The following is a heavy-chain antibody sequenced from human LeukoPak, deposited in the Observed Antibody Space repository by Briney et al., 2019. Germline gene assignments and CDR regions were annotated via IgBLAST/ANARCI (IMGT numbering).Heavy chain of an antibody. CDR2: VNPNKGGT. J-gene: IGHJ4*02. CDR1: GYTLTGYY. Sequence: ASVTVSRKASGYTLTGYYMHWVRPAPGQGLAWMGWVNPNKGGTNYAHNSQGKVTMTSDTSISTAYTELSSLRSDDPAVYYCAPLEGGRRSWYQLNDYWGQGTLVTVSS. CDR3: APLEGGRRSWYQLNDY. V-gene: IGHV1-2*02. D-gene: IGHD6-13*01.